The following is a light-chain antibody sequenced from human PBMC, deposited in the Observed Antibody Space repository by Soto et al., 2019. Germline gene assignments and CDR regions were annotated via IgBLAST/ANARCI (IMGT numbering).Light chain of an antibody. CDR3: LQHKSDPWT. J-gene: IGKJ1*01. Sequence: IQLTQSPSSLSASVGDRVTLTCRASQDIAIYLAWYQEKPGEAPKLLIYAASSLQSGVPSRFSGSGSGTEFTLTSSSLQPEVFATYCCLQHKSDPWTFGQGTKVDIK. CDR1: QDIAIY. CDR2: AAS. V-gene: IGKV1-9*01.